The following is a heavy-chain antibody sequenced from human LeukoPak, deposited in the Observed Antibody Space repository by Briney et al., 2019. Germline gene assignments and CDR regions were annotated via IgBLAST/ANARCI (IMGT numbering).Heavy chain of an antibody. Sequence: ASVKVSCKASGYTFTSYGISWVRQAPGQGLEWMGWISAYNGNTNYAQKLQGRVTMTTDTSTSTAYMELRSLRSDDTAVHYCARDRRPQYYYDSSGYYYFDYWGQGTLVTVSS. CDR3: ARDRRPQYYYDSSGYYYFDY. CDR2: ISAYNGNT. CDR1: GYTFTSYG. D-gene: IGHD3-22*01. J-gene: IGHJ4*02. V-gene: IGHV1-18*01.